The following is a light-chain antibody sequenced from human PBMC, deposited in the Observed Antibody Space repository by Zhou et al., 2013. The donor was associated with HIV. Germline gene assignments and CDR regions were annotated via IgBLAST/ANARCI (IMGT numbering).Light chain of an antibody. Sequence: DIQMTQSPSSLSASVGDRVTITCRASQGIRKDLGWYQQKPGNAPKRLIYDASSVQSGVPSRFTGSGSGTDFTLTISSLQPEDFATYYCQQSYGSLLTFGQGTRLDI. CDR2: DAS. CDR3: QQSYGSLLT. CDR1: QGIRKD. J-gene: IGKJ5*01. V-gene: IGKV1-39*01.